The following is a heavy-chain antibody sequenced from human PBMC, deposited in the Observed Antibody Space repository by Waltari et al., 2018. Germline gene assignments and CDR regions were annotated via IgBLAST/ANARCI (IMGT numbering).Heavy chain of an antibody. D-gene: IGHD5-12*01. J-gene: IGHJ4*02. CDR2: ISGSGATT. CDR1: GFSFGGFA. Sequence: EVQLLESGGGLVQPGGSLRLSCATSGFSFGGFAMNWVRQAPGKGLEWVSGISGSGATTYYADSVRGRFTSSRDNSRNTLSLEMNSPRAEDTAVYYCAKAFRGYSGSYFDYWGQGAPVTVSS. V-gene: IGHV3-23*01. CDR3: AKAFRGYSGSYFDY.